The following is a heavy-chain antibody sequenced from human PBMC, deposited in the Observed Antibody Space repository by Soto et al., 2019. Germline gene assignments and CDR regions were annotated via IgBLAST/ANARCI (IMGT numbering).Heavy chain of an antibody. CDR3: ARSNRRSIFGVVDDY. D-gene: IGHD3-3*01. V-gene: IGHV4-59*01. CDR1: GGSISSYY. J-gene: IGHJ4*02. CDR2: IYYSGST. Sequence: SETLSLTCTVSGGSISSYYWSWIRQPPGKGLEWIGYIYYSGSTNYNPSLKSRVTISVDTSKNQFSLKLSSVTAADTAVYYCARSNRRSIFGVVDDYWGQGTLVTVSS.